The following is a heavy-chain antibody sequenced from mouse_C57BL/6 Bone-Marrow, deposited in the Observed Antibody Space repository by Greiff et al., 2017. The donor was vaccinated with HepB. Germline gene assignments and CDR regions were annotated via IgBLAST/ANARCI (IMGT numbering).Heavy chain of an antibody. CDR2: INPSSGYT. J-gene: IGHJ3*01. V-gene: IGHV1-4*01. D-gene: IGHD2-3*01. Sequence: VQLQQSGAELARPGASVKMSCKASGYTFTSYTMHWVKQRPGQGLEWIGYINPSSGYTKYDQKFKDKATLTADKSSSTAYMQLSSLTSEDSAVYYCARMGGYYLFAYWGQGTLVTVSA. CDR1: GYTFTSYT. CDR3: ARMGGYYLFAY.